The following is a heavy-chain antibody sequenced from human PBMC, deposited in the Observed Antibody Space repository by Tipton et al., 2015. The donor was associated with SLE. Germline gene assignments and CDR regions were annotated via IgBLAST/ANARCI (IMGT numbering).Heavy chain of an antibody. CDR3: ATGYFDY. CDR1: GSSISSYY. J-gene: IGHJ4*02. CDR2: IYHSGTT. Sequence: TLSLTCTVSGSSISSYYWGWIRQPPGKGLECIGYIYHSGTTKYNPSLKSRVTISIDKSKNQFSLKLSSVTAADTAVYYCATGYFDYWGQGTLVTVSS. V-gene: IGHV4-59*08.